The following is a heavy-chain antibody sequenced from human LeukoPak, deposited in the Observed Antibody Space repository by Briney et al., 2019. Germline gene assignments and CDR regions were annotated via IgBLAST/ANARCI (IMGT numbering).Heavy chain of an antibody. J-gene: IGHJ5*02. Sequence: GGSLRLSCAASGFDFGAYGMHWVRQAPGKGLDWVAVISYDGSNAYYGDSVKDRFTISRDNSHNTLFLQMNSLTTDDTAAYYCVKGDWHGSGNYYSDQFRSWGPGTLVTVS. CDR1: GFDFGAYG. V-gene: IGHV3-30*18. D-gene: IGHD3-10*01. CDR2: ISYDGSNA. CDR3: VKGDWHGSGNYYSDQFRS.